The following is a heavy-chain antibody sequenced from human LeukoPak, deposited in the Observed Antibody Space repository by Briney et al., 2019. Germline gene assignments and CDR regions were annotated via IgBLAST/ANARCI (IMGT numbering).Heavy chain of an antibody. V-gene: IGHV4-59*01. CDR3: ARVAMYYDILTGYYSKTGYYYYMDV. Sequence: PSETLSLTCTVSGGSISSYYWSWIRQPPGKGLEWIGYIYYSGSTNYNPSLKSRVTISVDTSKNQFSLKLSSVTAADTAVYYCARVAMYYDILTGYYSKTGYYYYMDVWGKGTTVTISS. D-gene: IGHD3-9*01. CDR2: IYYSGST. J-gene: IGHJ6*03. CDR1: GGSISSYY.